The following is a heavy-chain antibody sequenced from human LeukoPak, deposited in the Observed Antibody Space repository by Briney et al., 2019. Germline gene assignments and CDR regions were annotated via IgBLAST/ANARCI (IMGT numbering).Heavy chain of an antibody. CDR3: ARDPLPVGSDYYLDY. J-gene: IGHJ4*02. D-gene: IGHD3-10*01. CDR2: INPSGGST. Sequence: ASVKVSCKASGYTFTSYYMHWVRQAPGQGLEWMGIINPSGGSTSYAQKFQGRVTMTRDTSTSTVYMELSSLRSEDTAVYYCARDPLPVGSDYYLDYWGQGTLVTVSS. CDR1: GYTFTSYY. V-gene: IGHV1-46*01.